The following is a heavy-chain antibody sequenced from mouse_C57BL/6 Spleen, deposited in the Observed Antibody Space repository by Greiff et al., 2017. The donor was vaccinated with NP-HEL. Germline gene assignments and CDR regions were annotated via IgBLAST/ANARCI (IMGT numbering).Heavy chain of an antibody. V-gene: IGHV1-53*01. D-gene: IGHD1-1*01. Sequence: VQLQQSGTELVKPGASVKLSCKASGYTFTSYWMHWVKQRPGQGLEWIGNINPSNGGTNYNEKFKSKATLTVDKSSSTAYMQLSSLTSEDSAVYYCAREDYYGSSHWYFDVWGTGTTVTVSS. CDR1: GYTFTSYW. CDR2: INPSNGGT. CDR3: AREDYYGSSHWYFDV. J-gene: IGHJ1*03.